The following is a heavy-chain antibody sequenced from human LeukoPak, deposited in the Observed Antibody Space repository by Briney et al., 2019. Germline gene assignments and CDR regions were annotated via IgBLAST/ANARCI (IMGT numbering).Heavy chain of an antibody. CDR2: ISAYNGNT. CDR3: ARAPDYYYDSSGPHFDY. D-gene: IGHD3-22*01. Sequence: ASVKVSCKASGYTFTSYGISWVRQAPGQGLEWMGWISAYNGNTNYAQKLQGRVTMTTDTSTSTAYMELRSLRSDDTAVYYCARAPDYYYDSSGPHFDYWGQGTLVTASS. V-gene: IGHV1-18*01. J-gene: IGHJ4*02. CDR1: GYTFTSYG.